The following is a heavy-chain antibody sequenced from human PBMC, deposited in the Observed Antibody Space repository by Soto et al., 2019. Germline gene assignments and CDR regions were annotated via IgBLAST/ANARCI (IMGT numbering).Heavy chain of an antibody. CDR2: ISGSGGRT. CDR3: AKRIGSLYDSESYRGAVDY. J-gene: IGHJ4*02. Sequence: EVKLLESGGGLVQPGGSLRLSCAASGFTLSTYAMSWVRQAPGKGLEWVSSISGSGGRTYYTDSMKGRFTISRDNSKNTLYLQMNSLRAEDTAVYYCAKRIGSLYDSESYRGAVDYWGQGTLVTVSS. V-gene: IGHV3-23*01. CDR1: GFTLSTYA. D-gene: IGHD3-10*01.